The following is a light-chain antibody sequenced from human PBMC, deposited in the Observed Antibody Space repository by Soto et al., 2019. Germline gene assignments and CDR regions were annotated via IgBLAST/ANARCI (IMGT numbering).Light chain of an antibody. CDR1: RSDVGAYNY. Sequence: QSALTQPRSVSGSPGQSVTISCAGTRSDVGAYNYVSWYQQLPGKAPKVIIFDVSKRPSGVTDRFSGSRSGNTASLTISGLQADDEAHYYCCSYAVSYTPLVFGGGTQLTVL. V-gene: IGLV2-11*01. CDR3: CSYAVSYTPLV. J-gene: IGLJ2*01. CDR2: DVS.